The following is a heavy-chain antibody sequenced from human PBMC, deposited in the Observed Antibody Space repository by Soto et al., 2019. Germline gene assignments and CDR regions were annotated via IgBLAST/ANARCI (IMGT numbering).Heavy chain of an antibody. CDR1: GRTFTSYA. D-gene: IGHD3-9*01. Sequence: SVMVSCKTSGRTFTSYAMHWVRQAPGQRLEWMGRINTGVGTTNYAQKFQGRVTITRDASTSTAYMELSSLRSEDTAVYYCARGPYYDILTGYSPVYYYGMDVWGQGTTVTVSS. V-gene: IGHV1-3*04. CDR3: ARGPYYDILTGYSPVYYYGMDV. J-gene: IGHJ6*02. CDR2: INTGVGTT.